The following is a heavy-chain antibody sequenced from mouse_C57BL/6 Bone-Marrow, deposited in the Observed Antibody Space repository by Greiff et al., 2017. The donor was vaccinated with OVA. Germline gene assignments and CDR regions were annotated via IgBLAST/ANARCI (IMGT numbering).Heavy chain of an antibody. Sequence: VQLQQSGAKLVRPGASVKLSCKASGYTFTDYYINWVKQRPGQGLEWIARIYPGSGNTYYNEKFKGKATLTAEKSSSTAYMQLSSLTSEDSAVYFCARAYLYYFDYWGQGTTLTVSS. CDR3: ARAYLYYFDY. D-gene: IGHD2-10*01. CDR1: GYTFTDYY. CDR2: IYPGSGNT. J-gene: IGHJ2*01. V-gene: IGHV1-76*01.